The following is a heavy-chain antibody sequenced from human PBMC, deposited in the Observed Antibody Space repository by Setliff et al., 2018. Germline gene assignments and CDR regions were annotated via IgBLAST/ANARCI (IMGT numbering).Heavy chain of an antibody. CDR3: ARDRFYNSWSGTSITAPHDAFDI. D-gene: IGHD3-3*01. CDR1: GYIFNTFG. Sequence: RASVKVSCKASGYIFNTFGISWVRRAPGQGLEWIGWISPYNGDTKYAQKFQGRVTMTRDTPTSTVYMEVSSLRSEDTAVYFCARDRFYNSWSGTSITAPHDAFDIWGQGTTVTVSS. J-gene: IGHJ3*02. V-gene: IGHV1-18*01. CDR2: ISPYNGDT.